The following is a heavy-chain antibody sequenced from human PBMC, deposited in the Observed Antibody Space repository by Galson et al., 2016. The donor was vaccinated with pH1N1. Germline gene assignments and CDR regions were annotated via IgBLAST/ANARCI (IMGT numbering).Heavy chain of an antibody. D-gene: IGHD1-26*01. V-gene: IGHV1-69*04. CDR1: GGPFSSYA. CDR3: ARHPGGGNYERIYYKGHMDV. Sequence: SVKVSCKASGGPFSSYAFSWVRQAPGQGLEWMGRLSPLLRIANYVQKLQGRVTITADESTSTVYMELSSLRSEDAAVYYCARHPGGGNYERIYYKGHMDVWGKGTTVTVSS. CDR2: LSPLLRIA. J-gene: IGHJ6*03.